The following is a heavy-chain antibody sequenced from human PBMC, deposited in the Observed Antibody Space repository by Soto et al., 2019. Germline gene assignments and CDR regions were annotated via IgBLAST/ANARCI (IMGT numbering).Heavy chain of an antibody. CDR2: IYYSGST. J-gene: IGHJ6*03. D-gene: IGHD4-4*01. Sequence: SETLSLTCTVSGGSISSSSYYWGWIRQPPGKGLEWIGSIYYSGSTYYNPSLKSRVTISVDTSKNQFSLKLSSVTAADTAVYYCARQGNTVTTRRYYYYYYYMDVWGKGTTVTV. V-gene: IGHV4-39*01. CDR3: ARQGNTVTTRRYYYYYYYMDV. CDR1: GGSISSSSYY.